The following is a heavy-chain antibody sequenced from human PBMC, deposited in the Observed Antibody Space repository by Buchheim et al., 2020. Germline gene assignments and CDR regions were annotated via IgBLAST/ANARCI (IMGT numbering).Heavy chain of an antibody. CDR2: IYYSGST. J-gene: IGHJ6*02. Sequence: QVQLQESGPGLVKPSETLSLTCTVSGGSISSYYWSWIRQPPGKGLEWIWYIYYSGSTNYNPSLKSRVTISVDTSKNQFSLKLSSVTAADTAVYYCARENYDFWSGYYTAYYGMDVWGQGTT. D-gene: IGHD3-3*01. V-gene: IGHV4-59*01. CDR1: GGSISSYY. CDR3: ARENYDFWSGYYTAYYGMDV.